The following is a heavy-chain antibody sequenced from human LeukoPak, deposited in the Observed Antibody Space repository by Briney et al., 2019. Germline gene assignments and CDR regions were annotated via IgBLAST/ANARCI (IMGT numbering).Heavy chain of an antibody. CDR2: INSDGSST. CDR3: GGSGSSDDY. D-gene: IGHD3-10*01. Sequence: GGSLRLSCAASGFTLSSYWMHWVRQAPGKGLVWVSRINSDGSSTGYADSVKGRFTISRDNAKNTLYLQMNSLRAEDTAVYYWGGSGSSDDYWGQGTLVTVSS. V-gene: IGHV3-74*01. CDR1: GFTLSSYW. J-gene: IGHJ4*02.